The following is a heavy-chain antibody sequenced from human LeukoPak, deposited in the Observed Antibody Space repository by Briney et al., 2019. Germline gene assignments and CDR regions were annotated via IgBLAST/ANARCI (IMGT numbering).Heavy chain of an antibody. Sequence: GGSLRLSCAASGFTVSSNYMSWVRQAPGKGLEWVSVIYSDGRTYYAGSVKGRFTVSRDNSKNTLYLQMNSLRAEDTAIYFCAREPSAPNRFQGSWGQGTLVTVSS. V-gene: IGHV3-53*01. CDR1: GFTVSSNY. CDR2: IYSDGRT. CDR3: AREPSAPNRFQGS. J-gene: IGHJ5*02.